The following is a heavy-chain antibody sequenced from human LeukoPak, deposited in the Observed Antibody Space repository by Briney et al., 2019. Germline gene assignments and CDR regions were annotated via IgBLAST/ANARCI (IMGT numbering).Heavy chain of an antibody. CDR2: TYYSGST. CDR3: ARHPPRGYSYGSDGFDI. CDR1: GDAISSYY. J-gene: IGHJ3*02. Sequence: SETLSLTCSVAGDAISSYYWSWIRHPPGEGLGWIGYTYYSGSTNYNPSLKSRVTISVVTSKNQISLKLSSVTAADTAVYYCARHPPRGYSYGSDGFDIWGQGTMVTVSS. V-gene: IGHV4-59*08. D-gene: IGHD5-18*01.